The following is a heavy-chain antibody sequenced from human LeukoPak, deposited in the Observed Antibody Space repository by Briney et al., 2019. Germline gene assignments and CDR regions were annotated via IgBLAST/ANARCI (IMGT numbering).Heavy chain of an antibody. J-gene: IGHJ4*02. D-gene: IGHD3-22*01. V-gene: IGHV3-74*01. CDR2: INVEGNYI. CDR1: GFTVSRYW. Sequence: GESLKISCAASGFTVSRYWMHWVRQAPWKGLVWVARINVEGNYIDYAESVKGRFTISRDSAKNTLYLQMNSVRAEDTAVYSCARDLTGPYDHWGQGTLVTVSS. CDR3: ARDLTGPYDH.